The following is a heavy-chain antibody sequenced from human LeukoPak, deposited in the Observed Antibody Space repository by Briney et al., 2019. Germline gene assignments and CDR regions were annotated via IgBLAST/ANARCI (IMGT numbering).Heavy chain of an antibody. CDR1: GGTFSSYA. V-gene: IGHV1-69*13. Sequence: SVKVSCKASGGTFSSYAISWVRQAPGQGLEWMGGIIPIFGTANYAQKFQGRVTITADESTSTAYMELSSLRSEDTAVYYCARDLPYYYGSGSYYKVDYFDYWGQGTLVTVSS. D-gene: IGHD3-10*01. J-gene: IGHJ4*02. CDR2: IIPIFGTA. CDR3: ARDLPYYYGSGSYYKVDYFDY.